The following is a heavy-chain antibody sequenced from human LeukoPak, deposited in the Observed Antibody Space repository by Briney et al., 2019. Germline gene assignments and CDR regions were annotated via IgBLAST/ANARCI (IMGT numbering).Heavy chain of an antibody. J-gene: IGHJ6*03. Sequence: QPGGSLRLSCAASGFTFSSYGMSWVRQAPGKGLEWVSAISGSGGSTYYADSVKGRFTISRDNSKNTLYLQMNSLRAEDTAVYYCAKRWAGESPSGYYYYMDVWGKGTTVTVSS. CDR3: AKRWAGESPSGYYYYMDV. CDR2: ISGSGGST. CDR1: GFTFSSYG. V-gene: IGHV3-23*01. D-gene: IGHD3-10*01.